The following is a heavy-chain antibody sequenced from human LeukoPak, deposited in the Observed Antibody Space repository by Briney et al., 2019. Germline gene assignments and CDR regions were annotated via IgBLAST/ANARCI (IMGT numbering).Heavy chain of an antibody. CDR1: GGTFSSYA. Sequence: SVKVCCKASGGTFSSYAISWVRQAPGQGLEWMGGIIPIFGTANYAQKFQGRVTITTDESTSTAYMELSSLRSEDTAVYYRARGGAYSNSKGWYYYYMDVRGKGTTVTVSS. CDR3: ARGGAYSNSKGWYYYYMDV. V-gene: IGHV1-69*05. CDR2: IIPIFGTA. D-gene: IGHD4-11*01. J-gene: IGHJ6*03.